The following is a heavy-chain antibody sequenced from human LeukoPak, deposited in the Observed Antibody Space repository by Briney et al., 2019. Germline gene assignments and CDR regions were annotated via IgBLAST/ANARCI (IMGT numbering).Heavy chain of an antibody. CDR2: INPNSGGT. J-gene: IGHJ5*02. V-gene: IGHV1-2*02. Sequence: ASVKVSCKASGYTFTGYYMHWVRQPPGQGLEWMGWINPNSGGTNYAQKFQGRVTMTRDTSISTAYMELSRLRSDDTAVYYCARYLDSSGWYWHWFDPWGQGTLVTVSS. CDR1: GYTFTGYY. CDR3: ARYLDSSGWYWHWFDP. D-gene: IGHD6-19*01.